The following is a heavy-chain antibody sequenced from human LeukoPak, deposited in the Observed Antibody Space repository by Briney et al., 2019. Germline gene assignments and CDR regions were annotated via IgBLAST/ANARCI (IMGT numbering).Heavy chain of an antibody. J-gene: IGHJ5*02. D-gene: IGHD3-22*01. CDR2: ISWNSGSI. Sequence: PGRSLRLSCAASGFTFDDYAMHWVRQAPGKGLEWVSGISWNSGSIGYADSVKGRFTISRDNAKNSLYLQMNSLRAEDMALYYCAKDINYYDSSGYTTWGQGTLVTVSS. CDR1: GFTFDDYA. CDR3: AKDINYYDSSGYTT. V-gene: IGHV3-9*03.